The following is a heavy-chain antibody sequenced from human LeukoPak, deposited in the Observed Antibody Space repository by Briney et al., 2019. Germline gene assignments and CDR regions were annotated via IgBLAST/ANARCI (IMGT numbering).Heavy chain of an antibody. CDR1: GGSISSYY. CDR3: ARGFGGSYSGDFDI. V-gene: IGHV4-59*01. J-gene: IGHJ3*02. D-gene: IGHD1-26*01. Sequence: SETLSLTCTVSGGSISSYYWSWIRQPPGKGLEWIGYIYYSGSTNYNPSLKSRVTISVDTSKNQFSLKLSSVTAADTAVYYCARGFGGSYSGDFDIWGQGTMVTVSS. CDR2: IYYSGST.